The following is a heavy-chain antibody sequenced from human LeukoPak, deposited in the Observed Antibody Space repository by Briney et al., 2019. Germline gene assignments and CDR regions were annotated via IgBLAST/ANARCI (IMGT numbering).Heavy chain of an antibody. D-gene: IGHD7-27*01. CDR3: ARDLTGDQFFDP. CDR1: GGSISNDGYY. Sequence: SQTLSLTCNVSGGSISNDGYYWSWIRQHPGKGLGWLGYIYYSGSTYYNPSLKSRFTLSVDTSKSQFSLRMSSVTAADTAVYYCARDLTGDQFFDPWGQGTLVTVSS. V-gene: IGHV4-31*03. CDR2: IYYSGST. J-gene: IGHJ5*02.